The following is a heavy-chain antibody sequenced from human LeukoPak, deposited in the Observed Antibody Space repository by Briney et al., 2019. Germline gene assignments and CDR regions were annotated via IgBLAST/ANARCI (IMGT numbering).Heavy chain of an antibody. J-gene: IGHJ5*02. Sequence: SETLSLTCTVSGDSISSGTYSWSWIRQPPGEGLEWIGYIYHGGSTYYNPSLNSRVTISVDRSKNQFSLKLSSVTAADTAVYYCAGGKVAAGTWGQGTLVTVSS. CDR3: AGGKVAAGT. V-gene: IGHV4-30-2*01. CDR2: IYHGGST. D-gene: IGHD6-13*01. CDR1: GDSISSGTYS.